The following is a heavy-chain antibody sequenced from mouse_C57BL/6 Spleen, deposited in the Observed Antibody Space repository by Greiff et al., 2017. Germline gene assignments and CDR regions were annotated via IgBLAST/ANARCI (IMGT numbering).Heavy chain of an antibody. CDR1: GYTFTSYT. CDR3: ARDYYDLAWSAY. V-gene: IGHV1-4*01. J-gene: IGHJ3*01. D-gene: IGHD2-4*01. CDR2: INPSSGYT. Sequence: VQLQQSGAELARPGASVKMSCKASGYTFTSYTMHWVKQRPGQGLEWIGYINPSSGYTKYNQKFKDKATLTADKSSSTAYMQLSSLTSEDSAVYYCARDYYDLAWSAYWGQGTLVTVSA.